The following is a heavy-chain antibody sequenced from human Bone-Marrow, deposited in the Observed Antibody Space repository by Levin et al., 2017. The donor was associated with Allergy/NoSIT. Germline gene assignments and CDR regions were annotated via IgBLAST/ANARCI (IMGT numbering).Heavy chain of an antibody. Sequence: LGESLKISCTGSGFTFGDCALTWVRQAPGKGLEWVGFIRDSGFGGTTEYAASVKGRFTISRDDSKSIAYLQMNALKTEDTAVYYCTTADSAVKFDYWGQGVQVTVSS. J-gene: IGHJ4*02. CDR2: IRDSGFGGTT. CDR3: TTADSAVKFDY. D-gene: IGHD3-16*02. V-gene: IGHV3-49*04. CDR1: GFTFGDCA.